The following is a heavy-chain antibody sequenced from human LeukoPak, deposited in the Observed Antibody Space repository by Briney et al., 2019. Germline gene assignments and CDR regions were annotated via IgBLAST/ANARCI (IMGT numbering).Heavy chain of an antibody. J-gene: IGHJ4*02. CDR3: AKGRYGGNFFDFDY. D-gene: IGHD4-23*01. Sequence: GGSLRLSCAASGFAFSSSAMSWVRQAPGKGLEWVSNVSGSGRGENTYYADSVKGRFTISRDNSNNTMYLQMNSLRAEDTAVYFCAKGRYGGNFFDFDYWGQGTLVTVSS. V-gene: IGHV3-23*01. CDR2: VSGSGRGENT. CDR1: GFAFSSSA.